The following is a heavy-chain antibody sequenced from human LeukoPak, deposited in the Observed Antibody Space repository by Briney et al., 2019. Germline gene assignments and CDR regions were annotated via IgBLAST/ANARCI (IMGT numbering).Heavy chain of an antibody. D-gene: IGHD3-22*01. J-gene: IGHJ5*01. CDR1: GFTFYMYA. Sequence: GRSLRLSCQASGFTFYMYAMSLVRQAPGKGLEWVASMCGTAGCTFYPDSVKGRFTISRDNSKNVLYLRMNSLTAEDTAIYYCAKDRPNFHENSGHYYRRDGDSWGQGTLVTVSS. V-gene: IGHV3-23*01. CDR3: AKDRPNFHENSGHYYRRDGDS. CDR2: MCGTAGCT.